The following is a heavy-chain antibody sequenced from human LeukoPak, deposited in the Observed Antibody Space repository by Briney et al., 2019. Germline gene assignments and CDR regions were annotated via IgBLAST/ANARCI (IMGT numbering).Heavy chain of an antibody. V-gene: IGHV1-18*04. D-gene: IGHD3-3*01. CDR3: ARDAGLYYDFWSGHPDY. Sequence: GASVKVSCKASGYTFSGYYIHWVRQAPGQGLEWMGWISAYNGNTNYAQKLQGRVTMTTDTSTSTAYMELRSLRSDDTAVYYCARDAGLYYDFWSGHPDYWGQGTLVTVSS. CDR1: GYTFSGYY. J-gene: IGHJ4*02. CDR2: ISAYNGNT.